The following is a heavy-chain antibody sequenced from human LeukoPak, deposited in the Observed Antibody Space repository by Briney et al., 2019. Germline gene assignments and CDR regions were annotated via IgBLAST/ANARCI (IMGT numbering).Heavy chain of an antibody. V-gene: IGHV4-59*01. J-gene: IGHJ3*02. Sequence: SETLSLTCTVSGGSISSYYWSWIRQPPGKGLEWIGYIYYSGSTNYHPSLKSRVTISVDTSKNQFSLKLSSVTAADTAVYYCARDLSTIRAFDIWGQGTMVTVSS. D-gene: IGHD3-9*01. CDR3: ARDLSTIRAFDI. CDR2: IYYSGST. CDR1: GGSISSYY.